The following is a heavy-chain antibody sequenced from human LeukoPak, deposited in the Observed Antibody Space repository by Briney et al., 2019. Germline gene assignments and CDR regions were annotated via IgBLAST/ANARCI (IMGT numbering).Heavy chain of an antibody. J-gene: IGHJ4*02. Sequence: PGGCLRLSCAASGFTFSYAWMNGVRQAPGKGLEWVGRIKSKTVGGTTDYAAPMKGRFTISRDDSKNTLYLQMNSLKTEDTAVYYCTTAQEMATSPPFDYWGQGTLVTVSP. D-gene: IGHD5-24*01. CDR1: GFTFSYAW. V-gene: IGHV3-15*01. CDR3: TTAQEMATSPPFDY. CDR2: IKSKTVGGTT.